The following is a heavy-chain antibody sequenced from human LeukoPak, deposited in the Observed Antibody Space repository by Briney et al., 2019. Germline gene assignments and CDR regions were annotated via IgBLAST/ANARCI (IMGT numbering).Heavy chain of an antibody. CDR3: VRDFVGPDDL. J-gene: IGHJ5*02. Sequence: GGSLSLSCAASGFTFSSYGMHWVRQVPGKGLTWVSRINRDGSRIDHAGSVKGRFTISRDNAKNTLYLQMNSLRPEDTAVYYCVRDFVGPDDLWGQGTLVTVSS. CDR1: GFTFSSYG. CDR2: INRDGSRI. D-gene: IGHD1-26*01. V-gene: IGHV3-74*01.